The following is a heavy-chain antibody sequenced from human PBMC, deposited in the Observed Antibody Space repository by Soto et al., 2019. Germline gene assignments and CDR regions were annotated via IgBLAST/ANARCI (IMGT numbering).Heavy chain of an antibody. J-gene: IGHJ6*02. CDR1: GFTFDDYA. CDR3: AKDRGSGSYAANYYYYGMDV. CDR2: ISWNSGSI. V-gene: IGHV3-9*01. Sequence: SLRLSCAASGFTFDDYAMHWVRQAPGKGLEWVSGISWNSGSIGYADSVKGRFTISRDNAKTSLYLQMNSLRAEDTALYYCAKDRGSGSYAANYYYYGMDVWGQGTTVTVSS. D-gene: IGHD3-10*01.